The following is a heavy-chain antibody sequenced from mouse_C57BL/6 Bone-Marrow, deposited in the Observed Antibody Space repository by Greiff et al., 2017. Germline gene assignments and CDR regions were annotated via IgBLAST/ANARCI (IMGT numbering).Heavy chain of an antibody. CDR2: IYYSGTI. V-gene: IGHV3-5*01. CDR3: ARDRGSHYAMDY. CDR1: GISITTGNYR. J-gene: IGHJ4*01. D-gene: IGHD3-1*01. Sequence: DVKLQESGPGLVKPSQTVFLTCTVTGISITTGNYRWSWIRQFPGNKLEWIGYIYYSGTITYNPSLPSRTTITSDTPKNQFFLEMNSLTAEDTATYYCARDRGSHYAMDYWGQGTSVTVSS.